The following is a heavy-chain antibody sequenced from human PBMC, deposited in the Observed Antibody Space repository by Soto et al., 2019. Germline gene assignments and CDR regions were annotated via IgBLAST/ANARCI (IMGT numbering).Heavy chain of an antibody. CDR3: ATDIHAHWLLNA. CDR1: GFTFSSYW. Sequence: PGGSLRLSCAASGFTFSSYWMSWVRQAPGKGLEWVANIKQDGSEKYYVDSVKGRFTISRDNSKNTLYLQMDSLRAEDTSLYLCATDIHAHWLLNAWGQGTLVSVSS. D-gene: IGHD2-2*02. CDR2: IKQDGSEK. J-gene: IGHJ5*02. V-gene: IGHV3-7*01.